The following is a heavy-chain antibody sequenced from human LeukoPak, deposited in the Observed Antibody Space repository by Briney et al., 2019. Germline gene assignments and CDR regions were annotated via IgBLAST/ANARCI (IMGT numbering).Heavy chain of an antibody. CDR3: ARAPSEIGGYYPEYFRH. V-gene: IGHV3-74*01. CDR1: GFTFSSYW. CDR2: IKSDGST. D-gene: IGHD3-22*01. Sequence: GGSLRLSCAAAGFTFSSYWMHWVRQAPGKGLVWVSRIKSDGSTRYADSVKGRFTVSRDNAKNTVSLQMNSLRAEDTGVYYCARAPSEIGGYYPEYFRHWGQGTLVIVSS. J-gene: IGHJ1*01.